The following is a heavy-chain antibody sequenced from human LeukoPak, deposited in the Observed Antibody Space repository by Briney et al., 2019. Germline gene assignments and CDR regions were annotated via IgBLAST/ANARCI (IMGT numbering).Heavy chain of an antibody. D-gene: IGHD3-16*02. CDR2: SYHSGST. V-gene: IGHV4-30-2*01. J-gene: IGHJ2*01. CDR3: ARVVYDYVWGSYRPRYFDL. Sequence: SQTLSLTCAVSGGSISSGGYSWSWIRQPPGKGLEWIGYSYHSGSTYYNPSLKSRVTISVDRSKNQFSLKLSSVTAAETAVYYCARVVYDYVWGSYRPRYFDLWGRGTLVTVSS. CDR1: GGSISSGGYS.